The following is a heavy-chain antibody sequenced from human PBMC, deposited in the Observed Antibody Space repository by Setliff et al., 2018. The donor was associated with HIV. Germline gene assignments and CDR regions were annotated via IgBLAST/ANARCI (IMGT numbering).Heavy chain of an antibody. Sequence: ASVKVSCKASRSTFNSHTINWVRQAPGQGLDWMGRIIPILGVANYAQRFQGKVTITADKSTSTAYMELTSLRFDDTAMYYCARDLLYCGGDCLLTAGYYYGMDVWGQGTTVTVSS. J-gene: IGHJ6*02. V-gene: IGHV1-69*04. CDR3: ARDLLYCGGDCLLTAGYYYGMDV. CDR2: IIPILGVA. D-gene: IGHD2-21*02. CDR1: RSTFNSHT.